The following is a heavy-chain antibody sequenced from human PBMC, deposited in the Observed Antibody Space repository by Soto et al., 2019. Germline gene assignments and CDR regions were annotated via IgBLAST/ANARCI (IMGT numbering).Heavy chain of an antibody. CDR3: AIRRGYCSGGSCYGGYFDY. CDR1: GFTFSSYA. D-gene: IGHD2-15*01. J-gene: IGHJ4*02. V-gene: IGHV3-23*01. CDR2: ISGSGGST. Sequence: SGGSLRLSYAASGFTFSSYAMSWVRQAPGKGLEWVSAISGSGGSTYYADSVKGRFTISRDNSKNTLYLQMNSLRAEDTAVYYCAIRRGYCSGGSCYGGYFDYWGQGTLVTVSS.